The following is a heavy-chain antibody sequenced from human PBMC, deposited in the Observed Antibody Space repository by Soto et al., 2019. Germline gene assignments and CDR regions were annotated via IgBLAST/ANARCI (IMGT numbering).Heavy chain of an antibody. J-gene: IGHJ4*02. Sequence: SETLSLTCAVYDGSFRGYDWSWIRQPPGKGLEWIGEINHSGSTNYNPSLKSRVTISVDTSKNQFSLKLNSVTAADTAVYYCARALGYTYGHLPIDYWGQGTLVTVSS. CDR2: INHSGST. CDR1: DGSFRGYD. V-gene: IGHV4-34*01. CDR3: ARALGYTYGHLPIDY. D-gene: IGHD5-18*01.